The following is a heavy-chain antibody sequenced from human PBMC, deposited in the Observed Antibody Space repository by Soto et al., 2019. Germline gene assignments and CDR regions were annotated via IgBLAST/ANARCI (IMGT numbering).Heavy chain of an antibody. D-gene: IGHD4-17*01. J-gene: IGHJ4*02. V-gene: IGHV4-28*01. CDR3: ARTTVRRGNFDY. CDR2: ISYTGNT. Sequence: QLQLQESGPGLVKPSDTLSLTCAVSGYSISSSDWWGWIRQPPGKALEWIGYISYTGNTYYNPSLKSRVNMSVDTSKNQFSLKLSSVTAVDTAVYYCARTTVRRGNFDYWGQGTLVTVSS. CDR1: GYSISSSDW.